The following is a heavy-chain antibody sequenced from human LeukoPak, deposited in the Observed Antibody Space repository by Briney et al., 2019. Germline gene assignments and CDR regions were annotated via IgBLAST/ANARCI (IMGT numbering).Heavy chain of an antibody. CDR3: ASLGDYYGSGSYSPFDC. Sequence: SVKVSCKASGGTFSSYAISWVRQAPGQGLEWMGRIIPILGIANYAQKFQGRVTITADKSTSTAYMELSSLRSEDTAVYYCASLGDYYGSGSYSPFDCWGQGTLVTVSS. D-gene: IGHD3-10*01. V-gene: IGHV1-69*04. J-gene: IGHJ4*02. CDR2: IIPILGIA. CDR1: GGTFSSYA.